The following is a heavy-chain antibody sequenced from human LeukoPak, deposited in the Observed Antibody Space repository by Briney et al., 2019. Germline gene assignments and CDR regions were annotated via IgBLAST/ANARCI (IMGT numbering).Heavy chain of an antibody. CDR1: GYTFTSYY. CDR2: INPSGGST. CDR3: ARASRFLEWLSPFDY. Sequence: GASVKFSCKASGYTFTSYYMHCVRQAPGQGLEWMGIINPSGGSTSYAQKFQGRVTMTRDTSTSTVYMELSSLRSEDTAVYYCARASRFLEWLSPFDYWGQGTLVTVSS. J-gene: IGHJ4*02. V-gene: IGHV1-46*01. D-gene: IGHD3-3*01.